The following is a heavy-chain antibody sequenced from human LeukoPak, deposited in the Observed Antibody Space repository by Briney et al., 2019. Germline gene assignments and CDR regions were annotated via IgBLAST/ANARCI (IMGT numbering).Heavy chain of an antibody. CDR1: GGSISSYY. Sequence: SETLSLTCTVSGGSISSYYWSWLRQPPGKGLEGIGYIYYSGSTKYNPSLESRVTISVDTSKNQFSLKLSSVTAADTAVYHCARDGGVAPHNWFDPWGQGTLVTVSS. V-gene: IGHV4-59*01. CDR3: ARDGGVAPHNWFDP. D-gene: IGHD2-8*02. CDR2: IYYSGST. J-gene: IGHJ5*02.